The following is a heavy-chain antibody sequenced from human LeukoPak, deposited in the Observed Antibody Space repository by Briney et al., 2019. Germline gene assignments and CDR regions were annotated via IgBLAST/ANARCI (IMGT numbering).Heavy chain of an antibody. CDR3: ARTLRTQAFDI. V-gene: IGHV4-59*01. J-gene: IGHJ3*02. CDR1: GGSISGYY. Sequence: SETPSLTCTVSGGSISGYYWSWIRQPPGKGLEWIGYIYYNGSTNYIPSLKSRVTISIDTSKTQFSLRLSSVTPADTAIYYCARTLRTQAFDIWGQGTMVTFSS. D-gene: IGHD3-3*01. CDR2: IYYNGST.